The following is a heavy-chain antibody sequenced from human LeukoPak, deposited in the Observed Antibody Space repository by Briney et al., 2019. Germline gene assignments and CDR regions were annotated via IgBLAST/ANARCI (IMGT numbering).Heavy chain of an antibody. V-gene: IGHV1-69*05. CDR2: IIPIFGTA. CDR1: GGTFSSYA. J-gene: IGHJ6*03. CDR3: ARGLDSSGYYDYYYYYMDV. D-gene: IGHD3-22*01. Sequence: SVKVSCEASGGTFSSYAISWVRQAPGQGLEWMGGIIPIFGTANYAQKFQGRVTITTDESTSTAYMELSSLRSEDTAVYYCARGLDSSGYYDYYYYYMDVWGKGTTVTVSS.